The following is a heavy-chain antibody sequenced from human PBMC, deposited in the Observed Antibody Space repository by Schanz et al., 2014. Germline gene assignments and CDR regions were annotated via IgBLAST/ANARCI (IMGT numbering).Heavy chain of an antibody. V-gene: IGHV4-30-4*07. J-gene: IGHJ6*02. CDR2: IFFRGST. CDR1: GGSISSGGYS. CDR3: YGMDV. Sequence: QVQLQESGPGLVKPSQTLSLTCAVSGGSISSGGYSWSWIRQPPGKGLEWIGYIFFRGSTYYNPSLKSRFTISIDTSKTHFSLRLTSVTAADTAVYYCYGMDVWGQGTTVTVSS.